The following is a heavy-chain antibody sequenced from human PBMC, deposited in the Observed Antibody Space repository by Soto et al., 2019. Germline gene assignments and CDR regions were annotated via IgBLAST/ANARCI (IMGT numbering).Heavy chain of an antibody. J-gene: IGHJ4*02. CDR1: SGSMSGYY. CDR2: IYYSGTH. CDR3: ARVQMATLYFDD. V-gene: IGHV4-59*01. Sequence: QVQLQESGPGLVKPSETLSLNCSVSSGSMSGYYWSWVRQPPGKGLEWIGYIYYSGTHNYNPSLESRLTTSVDTSKNLFSLKLHSVTAADTAVYYCARVQMATLYFDDWGQGTLVTVSS. D-gene: IGHD2-15*01.